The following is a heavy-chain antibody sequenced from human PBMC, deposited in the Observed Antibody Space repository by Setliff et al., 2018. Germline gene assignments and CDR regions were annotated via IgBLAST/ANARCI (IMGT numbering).Heavy chain of an antibody. CDR2: IYPGDSDT. CDR1: GYSFTSYW. CDR3: ARSRSNFWSGYFNWFDP. D-gene: IGHD3-3*01. J-gene: IGHJ5*02. Sequence: GESLKLSCKGSGYSFTSYWIGWVRQMPGKGLEWMGIIYPGDSDTRYSPSFQGQVTISADKSISTAYLQWSSLKASDTAMYYCARSRSNFWSGYFNWFDPWGQGTLVTVS. V-gene: IGHV5-51*01.